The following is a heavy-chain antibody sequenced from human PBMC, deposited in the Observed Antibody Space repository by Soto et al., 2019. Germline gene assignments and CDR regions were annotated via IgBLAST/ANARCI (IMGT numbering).Heavy chain of an antibody. J-gene: IGHJ4*02. CDR2: IIPIFGTA. D-gene: IGHD2-15*01. CDR3: ARESRYCSGGSCYFLPGIDY. Sequence: SVKVSSKASGGTFSSYASSWLRQAHEQGLEWMGGIIPIFGTANYAQKFQGRVTITADESTSTAYMELSSLRSEDTAVYYCARESRYCSGGSCYFLPGIDYWGQGTLVTVSS. CDR1: GGTFSSYA. V-gene: IGHV1-69*13.